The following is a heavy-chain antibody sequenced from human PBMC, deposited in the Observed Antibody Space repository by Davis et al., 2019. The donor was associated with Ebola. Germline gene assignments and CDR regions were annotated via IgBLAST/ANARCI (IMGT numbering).Heavy chain of an antibody. CDR2: INPSGGST. CDR1: GGTFSSYA. V-gene: IGHV1-46*01. CDR3: ARGIRSSSGGFDY. D-gene: IGHD6-6*01. J-gene: IGHJ4*02. Sequence: ASVKVSCKASGGTFSSYAISWVRQAPGQGLEWMGIINPSGGSTSYAQKFQGRVTMTRDTSTSTVYMELRSLRSDDTAVYYCARGIRSSSGGFDYWGQGTLVTVSS.